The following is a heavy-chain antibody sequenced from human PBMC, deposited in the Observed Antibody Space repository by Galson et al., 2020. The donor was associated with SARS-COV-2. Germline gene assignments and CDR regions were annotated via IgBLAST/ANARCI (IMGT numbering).Heavy chain of an antibody. CDR1: GYTLRELS. CDR3: ATAKAVVAYFYFDY. J-gene: IGHJ4*02. V-gene: IGHV1-24*01. D-gene: IGHD3-10*01. Sequence: ASVTVSCKVSGYTLRELSMHWVRQAPGKGLEWMGGFDPEDGETDYPQQFQGRVTMTEDTSPATVYMELNGLRSADTAVYYCATAKAVVAYFYFDYWGQGTLVTVSS. CDR2: FDPEDGET.